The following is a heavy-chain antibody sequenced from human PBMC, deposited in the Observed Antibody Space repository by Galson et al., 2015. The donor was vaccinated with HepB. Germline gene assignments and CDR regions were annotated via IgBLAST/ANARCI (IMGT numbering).Heavy chain of an antibody. J-gene: IGHJ3*02. D-gene: IGHD4-17*01. CDR1: GFSFDDYI. CDR2: FSWDGNT. V-gene: IGHV3-43*01. Sequence: SLRLSCAASGFSFDDYIMHWVRHAPGKGLEWISLFSWDGNTYYADSVKGRFTISRDNSKNSLYLQMSSLRTEDTALYYCAKDIGYGDYEDAFDIWGQGTMVTVSS. CDR3: AKDIGYGDYEDAFDI.